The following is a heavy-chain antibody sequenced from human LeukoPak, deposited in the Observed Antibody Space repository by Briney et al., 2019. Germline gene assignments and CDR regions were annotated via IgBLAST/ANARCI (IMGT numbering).Heavy chain of an antibody. V-gene: IGHV1-2*06. CDR3: ARVAYYYGSGNIRLGTPVWYFDL. Sequence: ASVKVSCKASGSTFTGYYMHWVRQAPGQGHEWMGRINPNSGGTNYAQRFQGRVTMTSDTHISTAYMELSRLRSDDTAVYYCARVAYYYGSGNIRLGTPVWYFDLWGRGTLVTVSS. CDR2: INPNSGGT. J-gene: IGHJ2*01. D-gene: IGHD3-10*01. CDR1: GSTFTGYY.